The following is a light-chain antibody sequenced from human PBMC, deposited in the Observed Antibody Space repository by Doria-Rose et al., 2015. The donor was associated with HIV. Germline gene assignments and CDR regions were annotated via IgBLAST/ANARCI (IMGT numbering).Light chain of an antibody. Sequence: AIRMTQSPSSLSASTGDRVTITCRASQDISNYLAWYQRKPGKAPKLLIYAASTLQSGVPSRFSGSGSGTDFTLTTSYLQSEDFATYYCQQYYSYPPTFGQGTKVEVK. CDR3: QQYYSYPPT. J-gene: IGKJ1*01. CDR1: QDISNY. CDR2: AAS. V-gene: IGKV1-8*01.